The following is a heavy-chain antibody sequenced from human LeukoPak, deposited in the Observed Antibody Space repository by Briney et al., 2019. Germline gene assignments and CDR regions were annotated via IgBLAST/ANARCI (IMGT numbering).Heavy chain of an antibody. Sequence: GESLKISCKGSGYSFTSYWIGWVRQMPGKGLEWMGIIYPGDSDTRYSPSFQGQVTISADKSISTAYLQWSSLKASDTAMYYCARQKYSSSWYVWFDPWGQGTLVTVSS. CDR3: ARQKYSSSWYVWFDP. J-gene: IGHJ5*02. CDR1: GYSFTSYW. V-gene: IGHV5-51*01. CDR2: IYPGDSDT. D-gene: IGHD6-13*01.